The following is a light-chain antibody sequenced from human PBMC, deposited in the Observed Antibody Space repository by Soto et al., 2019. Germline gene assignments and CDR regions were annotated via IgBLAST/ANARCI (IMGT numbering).Light chain of an antibody. J-gene: IGLJ1*01. CDR1: SPNIGSNY. V-gene: IGLV1-47*01. Sequence: QSVLTQPPSASGTPGQRVTISCSGSSPNIGSNYVYWYQQLPGTAPKLLIYRNKQRPSGVPDRFSASKSGTSASLAISGLRSEDEADYYCAAWDDSLSGYVFGTGTKLTVL. CDR2: RNK. CDR3: AAWDDSLSGYV.